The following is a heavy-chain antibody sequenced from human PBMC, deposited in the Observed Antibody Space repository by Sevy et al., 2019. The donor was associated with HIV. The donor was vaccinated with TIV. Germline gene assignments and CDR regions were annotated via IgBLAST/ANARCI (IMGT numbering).Heavy chain of an antibody. V-gene: IGHV3-48*01. D-gene: IGHD5-18*01. CDR1: GFTFSSYN. CDR2: ISSSSSTI. Sequence: GGSLRLSCAASGFTFSSYNMNWVRQAPGKGLEWVSYISSSSSTIYYADSVKGRFTISRDNAKNSLYLQMNSLRAEDTAVYYCARDSSSWIQSFDCWGQGTLVTVSS. J-gene: IGHJ4*02. CDR3: ARDSSSWIQSFDC.